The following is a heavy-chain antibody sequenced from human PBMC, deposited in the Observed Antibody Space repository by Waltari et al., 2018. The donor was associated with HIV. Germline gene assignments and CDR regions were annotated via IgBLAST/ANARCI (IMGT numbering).Heavy chain of an antibody. J-gene: IGHJ6*02. D-gene: IGHD2-15*01. V-gene: IGHV4-34*01. CDR3: GSSVVAASKPYYYYGMDV. Sequence: QVQLQQWGAGLLKPSEALSLTCAVYGGSFSGYYWSWIRQPPGKGLEWIGEINHSGSTNYNQSLKSRVTISVDTSKNQFSLKLSSVTAADTAVYYCGSSVVAASKPYYYYGMDVWGQGTTVTVSS. CDR2: INHSGST. CDR1: GGSFSGYY.